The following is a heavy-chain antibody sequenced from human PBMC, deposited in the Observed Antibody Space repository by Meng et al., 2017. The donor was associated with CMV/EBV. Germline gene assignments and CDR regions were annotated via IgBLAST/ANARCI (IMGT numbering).Heavy chain of an antibody. CDR1: GLTVSSHY. CDR3: ARDLKVVAATDYYYGMDV. Sequence: GESLKISCAASGLTVSSHYMSWVRQAPGKGLEWVSVIYSGGSTYYADSVKGRFTISRDNSKNTLYLQMNSLRAEDTAVYYCARDLKVVAATDYYYGMDVWGQGTTVTVSS. D-gene: IGHD2-15*01. J-gene: IGHJ6*02. V-gene: IGHV3-53*01. CDR2: IYSGGST.